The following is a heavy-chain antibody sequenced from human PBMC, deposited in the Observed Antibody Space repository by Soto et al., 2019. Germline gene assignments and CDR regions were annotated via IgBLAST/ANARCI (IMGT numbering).Heavy chain of an antibody. CDR1: GGSISSYY. CDR3: ARDTCSGGSCYYNY. Sequence: QVQLQESGPGLVKPSETLSLTCTVSGGSISSYYWSWIRQPPGKGLEWIGYIYYSGSTNYNPSLKSRVTISVDTSKNQFSLKLSSVTAADTAVYYCARDTCSGGSCYYNYWGQGTLVTVSS. CDR2: IYYSGST. D-gene: IGHD2-15*01. J-gene: IGHJ4*02. V-gene: IGHV4-59*01.